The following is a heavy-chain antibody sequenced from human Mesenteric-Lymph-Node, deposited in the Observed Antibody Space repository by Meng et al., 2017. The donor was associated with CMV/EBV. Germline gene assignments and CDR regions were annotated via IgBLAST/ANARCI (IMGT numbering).Heavy chain of an antibody. CDR3: TRGLSDDDSGYIKSLFDY. Sequence: GESLKISCAASGFSVSNNYFNLVRQAPGKGLEWVSLIYSAGDTYYADSVKGRFTISRDNSKNTMYLQMNSLRPEDTAVYYSTRGLSDDDSGYIKSLFDYWGQGTLVTVSS. D-gene: IGHD3-22*01. J-gene: IGHJ4*02. V-gene: IGHV3-66*02. CDR2: IYSAGDT. CDR1: GFSVSNNY.